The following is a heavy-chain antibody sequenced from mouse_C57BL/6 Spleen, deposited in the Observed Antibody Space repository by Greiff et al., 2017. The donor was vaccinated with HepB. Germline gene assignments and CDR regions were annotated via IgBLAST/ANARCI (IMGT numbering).Heavy chain of an antibody. V-gene: IGHV14-4*01. CDR3: TPFYGSSLYYAMDY. D-gene: IGHD1-1*01. Sequence: EVQLQQSGAELVRPGASVKLSCTASGFNIKDDYMHWVKQRPEQGLEWIGWIDPENGDTEYASKFQGKATITADTSSNTAYLQLSSLTSEDTAVYYCTPFYGSSLYYAMDYWGQGTSVTVSS. CDR2: IDPENGDT. CDR1: GFNIKDDY. J-gene: IGHJ4*01.